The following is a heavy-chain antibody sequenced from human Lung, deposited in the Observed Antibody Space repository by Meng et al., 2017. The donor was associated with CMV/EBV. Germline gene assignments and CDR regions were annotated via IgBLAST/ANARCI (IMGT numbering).Heavy chain of an antibody. CDR2: ISSNGGST. CDR3: ARGSIDYYDSSGYYGLFDY. CDR1: FSSYA. Sequence: FSSYAMHWVRQAPVKGLEYVSAISSNGGSTYYADSVKGRFTISRDNSKNTLYLQMGSLRAEDMAVYYCARGSIDYYDSSGYYGLFDYWGQGTLVTVSS. J-gene: IGHJ4*02. D-gene: IGHD3-22*01. V-gene: IGHV3-64*02.